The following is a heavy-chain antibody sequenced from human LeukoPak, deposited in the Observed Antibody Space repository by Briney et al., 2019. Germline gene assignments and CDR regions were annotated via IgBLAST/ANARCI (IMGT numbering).Heavy chain of an antibody. CDR3: ARDLWSGSNQFFDS. CDR2: IWPDGNTL. V-gene: IGHV3-33*01. J-gene: IGHJ4*02. D-gene: IGHD1-14*01. Sequence: GGSLRLSCAASGFTFSSYGMHWVRQAPGKGLEWVAVIWPDGNTLYSVDSAKGRFTISRDNSKKTVYLELNSLRAEDTAVFYCARDLWSGSNQFFDSWGQGTLVTVSS. CDR1: GFTFSSYG.